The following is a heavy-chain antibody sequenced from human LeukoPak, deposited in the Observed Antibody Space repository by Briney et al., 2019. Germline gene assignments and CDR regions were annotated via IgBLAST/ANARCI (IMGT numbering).Heavy chain of an antibody. J-gene: IGHJ6*02. D-gene: IGHD6-13*01. CDR1: GFIFSSYG. CDR2: IRYDGSNK. Sequence: GGSLRLSCAASGFIFSSYGMDWVRQAPGKGLEWVAVIRYDGSNKNYADSVKGRFTISRDNSKNTLYLQMNSLRAEDTAVYYCAKDRAYGSSWSIPYYYGMDVWGQGTTVIDSS. V-gene: IGHV3-30*02. CDR3: AKDRAYGSSWSIPYYYGMDV.